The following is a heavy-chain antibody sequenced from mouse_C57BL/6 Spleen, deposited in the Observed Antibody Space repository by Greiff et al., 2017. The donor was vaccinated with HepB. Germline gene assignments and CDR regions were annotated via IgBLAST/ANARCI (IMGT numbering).Heavy chain of an antibody. J-gene: IGHJ1*03. CDR1: GYTFTDYN. D-gene: IGHD4-1*01. V-gene: IGHV1-18*01. CDR3: ARGEGLGRGYWYFDV. CDR2: INPNNGGT. Sequence: EVQLQQSGPELVKPGASVKIPCKASGYTFTDYNMDWVKQSHGKSLEWIGDINPNNGGTIYNQKFKGKATLTVDKSSSTAYMELRSLTSEDTAVYEGARGEGLGRGYWYFDVWGTGTTVTVSS.